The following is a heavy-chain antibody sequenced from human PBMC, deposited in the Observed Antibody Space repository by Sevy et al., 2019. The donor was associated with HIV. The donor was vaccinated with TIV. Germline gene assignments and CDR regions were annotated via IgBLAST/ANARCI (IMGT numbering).Heavy chain of an antibody. J-gene: IGHJ4*02. CDR2: ISYDGSNK. V-gene: IGHV3-30*18. D-gene: IGHD3-22*01. Sequence: GGSLRLSCAASGFTFSSYGMHWVRQAPGKGLEWVAVISYDGSNKYYADSVKGRFTISRDNSKNTLYLQMNSLRAEDTAVYYCAKGGSFDSSGYLLHWGQGTLVTVSS. CDR1: GFTFSSYG. CDR3: AKGGSFDSSGYLLH.